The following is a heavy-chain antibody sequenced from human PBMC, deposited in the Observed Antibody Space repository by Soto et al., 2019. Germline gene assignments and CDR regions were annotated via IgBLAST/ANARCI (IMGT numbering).Heavy chain of an antibody. Sequence: EVQLVESGGALVQRGGSLRLSCVACGFTFSVYSMNWVRQAPGKGLEWFSYITSDTKTIKYADSVKGRFTISRDNAKNSVYLQMNSLRDEDTAVYYCARSVEGHFDYWGQGTVVTVSS. CDR2: ITSDTKTI. J-gene: IGHJ4*02. CDR3: ARSVEGHFDY. D-gene: IGHD6-19*01. V-gene: IGHV3-48*02. CDR1: GFTFSVYS.